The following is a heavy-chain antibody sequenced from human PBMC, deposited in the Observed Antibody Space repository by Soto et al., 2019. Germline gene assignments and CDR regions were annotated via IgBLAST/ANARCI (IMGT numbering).Heavy chain of an antibody. D-gene: IGHD2-2*02. CDR2: ISSSGGSI. CDR1: GFTFNSHE. V-gene: IGHV3-48*03. Sequence: GGSLRLSCAGSGFTFNSHEMTWVRRAPGKGLEWISSISSSGGSIYYADSVKGRFTVSRDNAKNSLYLQMNSLRAEDTAVYYCARSWGLYCSSSRCYSSWFDPWGRGTLVTVSS. J-gene: IGHJ5*02. CDR3: ARSWGLYCSSSRCYSSWFDP.